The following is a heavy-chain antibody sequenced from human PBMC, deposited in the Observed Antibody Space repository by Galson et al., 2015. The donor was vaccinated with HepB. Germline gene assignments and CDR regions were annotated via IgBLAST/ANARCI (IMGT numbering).Heavy chain of an antibody. V-gene: IGHV3-23*01. CDR2: ISGSGGST. Sequence: SLRLSCAASGFTFSSYAMSWVRQAPGKGLEWVSAISGSGGSTYYADSVKGRFTISRDNSKNTLYLQMNSLRAEDTAVYYCAKWMVRGADKFWGFDYWGQGTLVTVSS. CDR3: AKWMVRGADKFWGFDY. J-gene: IGHJ4*02. D-gene: IGHD3-10*01. CDR1: GFTFSSYA.